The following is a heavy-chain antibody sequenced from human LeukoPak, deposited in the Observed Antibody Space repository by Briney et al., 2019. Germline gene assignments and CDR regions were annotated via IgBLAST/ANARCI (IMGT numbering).Heavy chain of an antibody. V-gene: IGHV1-69*05. CDR3: ARNPAERQWLDAFDI. D-gene: IGHD6-19*01. Sequence: ASVKVSCKASGGTYSSYAISWVRQAPGQGLEWMGGIIPIFGTANYAQKFQGRVTITTDESTSTAYMELSSLRSEDTAVYYCARNPAERQWLDAFDIWGQGTMVTVSS. CDR1: GGTYSSYA. J-gene: IGHJ3*02. CDR2: IIPIFGTA.